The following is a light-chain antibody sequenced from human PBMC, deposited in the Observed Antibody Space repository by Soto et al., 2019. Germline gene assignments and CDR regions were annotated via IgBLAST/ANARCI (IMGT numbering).Light chain of an antibody. CDR2: AAS. CDR3: QQNYST. J-gene: IGKJ1*01. CDR1: ESLSFY. V-gene: IGKV1-39*01. Sequence: DILLTQSPSSLSASVGDRVTITCRASESLSFYLNWYQQKPGKPPKLLIYAASNLFSGVPSRFSASGHGTDFTLTISSLQREDFATYYCQQNYSTFGQGTKLEMK.